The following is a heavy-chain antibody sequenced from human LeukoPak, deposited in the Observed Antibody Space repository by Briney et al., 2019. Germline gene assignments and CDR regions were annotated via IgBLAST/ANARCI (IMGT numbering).Heavy chain of an antibody. V-gene: IGHV3-23*01. CDR2: ITGSGGHT. Sequence: GGSLRLSCAASGFTFNNYALAWVRHSPGKGLEWVSGITGSGGHTYYAHSVKGRFTISRDNSKNTLYLQMYSLRAEDTAVYKGVYDSADFIYSGTDTWGKGTPVIVSS. CDR3: VYDSADFIYSGTDT. J-gene: IGHJ6*04. CDR1: GFTFNNYA. D-gene: IGHD3-3*01.